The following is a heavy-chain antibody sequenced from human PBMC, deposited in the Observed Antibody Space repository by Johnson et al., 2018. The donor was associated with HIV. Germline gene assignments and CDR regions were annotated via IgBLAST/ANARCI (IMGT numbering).Heavy chain of an antibody. CDR2: VLYDGGKK. D-gene: IGHD1-14*01. V-gene: IGHV3-30*18. Sequence: QVQLVESGGVVVQPGGSLRLSCAASGFTFSSYALHWVRQAPGKGLEWVAVVLYDGGKKYYLESVQGRFNISRDNSKNTLHLQMNSLRPEDTALYYCAKDQGGTYNLGAFDSWGQGTMVTVSS. CDR3: AKDQGGTYNLGAFDS. J-gene: IGHJ3*01. CDR1: GFTFSSYA.